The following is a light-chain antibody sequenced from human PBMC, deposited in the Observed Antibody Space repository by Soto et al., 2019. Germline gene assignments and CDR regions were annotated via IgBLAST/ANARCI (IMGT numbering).Light chain of an antibody. CDR1: QSVSSN. CDR2: GAS. J-gene: IGKJ1*01. Sequence: EKVMTQSPATLSVSPGERATLSCRASQSVSSNLAWYQQKPGQAPRVLIYGASTRATGIPARFSGSGSGTEFTLTISSLQSEDFAVYYCQYYNNWPRTFGQGTKVEIK. V-gene: IGKV3-15*01. CDR3: QYYNNWPRT.